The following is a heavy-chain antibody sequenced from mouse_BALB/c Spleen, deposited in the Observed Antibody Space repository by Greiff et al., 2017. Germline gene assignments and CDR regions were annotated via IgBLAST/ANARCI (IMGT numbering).Heavy chain of an antibody. V-gene: IGHV1S45*01. J-gene: IGHJ3*01. D-gene: IGHD2-4*01. CDR2: INPYNDYT. CDR1: GYTFTNHH. Sequence: VQLKESGAELVRPGASVKISCKAFGYTFTNHHINWVTQRPGQGLDWIGYINPYNDYTSYNQKFKGNATLTVDKSSSTAYMELSSLPSEDSAVYYCARREDYLIAYWGQGTLVTVSA. CDR3: ARREDYLIAY.